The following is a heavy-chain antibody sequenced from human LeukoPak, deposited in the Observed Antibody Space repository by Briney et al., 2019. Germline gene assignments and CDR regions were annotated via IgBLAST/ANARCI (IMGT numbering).Heavy chain of an antibody. Sequence: GESLKISCKGSGYSFTNYWIGWVRQMPGKGLEWMGVIYPGDSDTRYSPSFQGQVTISADKSISTAYLQWGSLKASDTAMYYCERWDSGTWYTGYYYYYMDVWGQGTTVTVSS. J-gene: IGHJ6*03. CDR3: ERWDSGTWYTGYYYYYMDV. D-gene: IGHD6-13*01. CDR1: GYSFTNYW. V-gene: IGHV5-51*01. CDR2: IYPGDSDT.